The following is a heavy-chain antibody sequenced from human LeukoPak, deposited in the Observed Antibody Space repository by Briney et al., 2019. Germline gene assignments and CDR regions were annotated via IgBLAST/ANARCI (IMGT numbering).Heavy chain of an antibody. J-gene: IGHJ4*02. D-gene: IGHD3-9*01. V-gene: IGHV3-23*01. CDR1: GFTFSSYW. Sequence: GGSLRLSCAASGFTFSSYWMSWVRQAPGKGLEWVSAISGSGGSTYYADSVKGRFTISRDNSKNTLYLQMNSLRAEDTAVYYCASLFGYYDILTGPVDYWGQGTLVTVSS. CDR3: ASLFGYYDILTGPVDY. CDR2: ISGSGGST.